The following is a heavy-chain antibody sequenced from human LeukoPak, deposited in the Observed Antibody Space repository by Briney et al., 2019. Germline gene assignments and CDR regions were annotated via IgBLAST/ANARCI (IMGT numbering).Heavy chain of an antibody. V-gene: IGHV4-39*01. Sequence: SETLSLTCTVSGGSISSRSYYWGWIRQPPGKGLEWIGSIYYSGSTYYNPSLKSRVTISVDTSKNQFSLKLSSVTAADTAVYFWARPAYEILTGYYNVDYWGQGTLVTVSS. CDR2: IYYSGST. D-gene: IGHD3-9*01. J-gene: IGHJ4*02. CDR1: GGSISSRSYY. CDR3: ARPAYEILTGYYNVDY.